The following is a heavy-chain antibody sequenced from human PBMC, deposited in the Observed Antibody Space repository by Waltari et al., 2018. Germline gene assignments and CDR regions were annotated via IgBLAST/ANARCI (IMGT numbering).Heavy chain of an antibody. CDR3: VRLEDCSGPGGNCYSGDPFAMDV. V-gene: IGHV4-34*01. CDR2: INHAGNT. CDR1: GGWFKGYS. J-gene: IGHJ6*02. Sequence: QVQLQQWGPGLLQPSETLSLTCDVYGGWFKGYSRAWVRQPPGKGLEWIGEINHAGNTNYNPSLRSRVIMSVDTSKNQFSLKLTFVTAADTGVYYCVRLEDCSGPGGNCYSGDPFAMDVWGQGTTVTVSS. D-gene: IGHD2-15*01.